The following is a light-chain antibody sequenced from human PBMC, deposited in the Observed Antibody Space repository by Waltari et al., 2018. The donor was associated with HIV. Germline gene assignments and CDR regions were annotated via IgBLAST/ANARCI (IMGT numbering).Light chain of an antibody. V-gene: IGLV2-14*01. Sequence: QSALTQPASVSGSPGQSITISCTGTSSDVGGYNYFSWYQQHPGKAPKLMIYEVSNRPSGVSNRFSGSKSGNTASLTISGLQAEDEADYYCSSYTSSSTRVFGGGIKLTVL. CDR1: SSDVGGYNY. CDR2: EVS. CDR3: SSYTSSSTRV. J-gene: IGLJ3*02.